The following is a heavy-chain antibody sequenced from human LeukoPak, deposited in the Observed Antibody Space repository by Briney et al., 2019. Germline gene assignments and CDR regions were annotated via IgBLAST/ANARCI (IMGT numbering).Heavy chain of an antibody. CDR2: IYTSGST. CDR3: ARASKDTLFDL. D-gene: IGHD2-15*01. V-gene: IGHV4-61*02. J-gene: IGHJ2*01. CDR1: GGSISSGSYY. Sequence: PSETLSLTCTVSGGSISSGSYYWSWIRQPAGKGLEWIGRIYTSGSTNYNPSLKSRVTISVDTSKNQFSLKLSSVTAADTAVYYCARASKDTLFDLWGRGTLVTVSS.